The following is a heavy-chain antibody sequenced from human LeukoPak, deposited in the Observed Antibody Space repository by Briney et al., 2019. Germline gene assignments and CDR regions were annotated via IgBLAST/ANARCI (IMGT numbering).Heavy chain of an antibody. CDR1: GFTFNRDW. Sequence: GGSLRLSCTASGFTFNRDWTAWVRQAPGKGLEWVANIKEDGSEKNYVDSVKGRFTISRDNAENSVYLQMNDLRAEDTGVYYCAKDRRITSSSLGYWGQGTLVTVSS. V-gene: IGHV3-7*01. D-gene: IGHD1-14*01. J-gene: IGHJ4*02. CDR2: IKEDGSEK. CDR3: AKDRRITSSSLGY.